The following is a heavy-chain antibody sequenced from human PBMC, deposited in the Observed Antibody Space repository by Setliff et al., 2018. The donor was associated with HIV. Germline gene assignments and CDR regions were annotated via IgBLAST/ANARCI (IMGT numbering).Heavy chain of an antibody. Sequence: ASVKVSCKASGNSFISHYIHWVRQVPGQGLDWMGWINAGNGNTKYSQTFQGRVTITRDTSASTAYMELSSLRSEDTAVYYCARDRCNSVACYLYNWFDPWGQGTLVTVSS. CDR1: GNSFISHY. J-gene: IGHJ5*02. D-gene: IGHD2-2*01. CDR2: INAGNGNT. CDR3: ARDRCNSVACYLYNWFDP. V-gene: IGHV1-3*01.